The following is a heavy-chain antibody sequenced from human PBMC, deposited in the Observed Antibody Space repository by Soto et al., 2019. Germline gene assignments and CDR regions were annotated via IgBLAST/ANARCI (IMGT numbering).Heavy chain of an antibody. V-gene: IGHV3-64*01. CDR1: GFTFSSYA. CDR3: ATGLPLLLTGFDAFDI. Sequence: GGSLRLSCAASGFTFSSYAMHWIRQAPGKGLEYVSAISSNGGSTYYANSVKGRFTISRDNSKNTLYLQMGSLRAEDMAVYYCATGLPLLLTGFDAFDIWGQGTMVTVS. CDR2: ISSNGGST. D-gene: IGHD3-9*01. J-gene: IGHJ3*02.